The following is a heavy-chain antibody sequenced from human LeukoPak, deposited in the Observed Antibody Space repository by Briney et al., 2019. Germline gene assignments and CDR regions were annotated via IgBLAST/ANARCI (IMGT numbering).Heavy chain of an antibody. CDR1: GGSISSSSYY. D-gene: IGHD3-9*01. CDR2: IYYSGST. CDR3: ARPADYYILTGYRY. J-gene: IGHJ4*02. Sequence: SETLSLTCTVSGGSISSSSYYWGWIRQPPGKGLEWIGSIYYSGSTYYNPSLKSRVTISVDTSKNQFSLKLSSVTAADTAVYYCARPADYYILTGYRYWGQGTLVTVSS. V-gene: IGHV4-39*01.